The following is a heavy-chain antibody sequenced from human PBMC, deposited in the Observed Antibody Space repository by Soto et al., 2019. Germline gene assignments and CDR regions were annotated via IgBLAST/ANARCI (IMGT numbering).Heavy chain of an antibody. D-gene: IGHD3-3*01. CDR2: MNPNSGNT. CDR3: ARGRSRPFWSPGSFYGWLDP. J-gene: IGHJ5*02. Sequence: ASVKVSCKASGYTFTSYDINWVRQATGQGLEWMGWMNPNSGNTGYAQKFQGRVTMTRNTSISTAYMELSSLRSEDTAVYYCARGRSRPFWSPGSFYGWLDPWGQGTLVTVSS. V-gene: IGHV1-8*01. CDR1: GYTFTSYD.